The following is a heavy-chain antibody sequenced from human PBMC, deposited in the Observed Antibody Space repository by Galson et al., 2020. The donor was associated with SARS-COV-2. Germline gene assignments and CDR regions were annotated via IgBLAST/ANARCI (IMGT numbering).Heavy chain of an antibody. J-gene: IGHJ2*01. V-gene: IGHV4-38-2*02. CDR2: VYPSGTT. Sequence: SQTLSLTCTVSGYSVSTTNYWGWVRQPPGRGLEWIGSVYPSGTTYYNPSLKSRVTISVDTSKNQFSLMLDSVTAADTALYYCARQGVNMIVLVTVPGWYFERWGRGTLVTVSS. D-gene: IGHD3-22*01. CDR1: GYSVSTTNY. CDR3: ARQGVNMIVLVTVPGWYFER.